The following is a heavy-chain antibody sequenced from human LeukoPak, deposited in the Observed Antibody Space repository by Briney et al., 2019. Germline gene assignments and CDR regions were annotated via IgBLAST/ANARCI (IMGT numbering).Heavy chain of an antibody. Sequence: GGSLRLSCAASGFTFSSYAMSWVRQAPGKGLEWVAVISYDGSNKYYADSVKGRFTISRDNSKNTLYLQMNSLRAEDTAVYYCAKEPNYCSSTSCYSGYYYGMDVWGQGTTVTVSS. CDR3: AKEPNYCSSTSCYSGYYYGMDV. J-gene: IGHJ6*02. CDR1: GFTFSSYA. D-gene: IGHD2-2*01. CDR2: ISYDGSNK. V-gene: IGHV3-30*18.